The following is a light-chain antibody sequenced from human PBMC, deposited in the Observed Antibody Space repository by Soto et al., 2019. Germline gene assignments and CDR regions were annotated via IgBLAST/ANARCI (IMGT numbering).Light chain of an antibody. V-gene: IGKV1-39*01. CDR3: QQSYSTPPT. J-gene: IGKJ1*01. CDR2: AAS. CDR1: QSISSY. Sequence: DIQMTQSPSSLSASVGDRVTITCRASQSISSYLNWYQQKPGKAPKLLIYAASSLQSVVPSRFSGSGSGTHFTLTISSLQPEDFATYYCQQSYSTPPTFGQGTKVEIK.